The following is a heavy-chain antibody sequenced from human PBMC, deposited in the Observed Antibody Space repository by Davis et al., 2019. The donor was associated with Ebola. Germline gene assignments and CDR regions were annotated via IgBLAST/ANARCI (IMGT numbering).Heavy chain of an antibody. Sequence: PSETLSLTCAVYGGSFSDYYWSWIRQPPGKGLEWIGSIYYSGSTYYNPSLKSRVTISVDTSKNQFSLKLSSVTAADTAVYYCARRIAAAGPSTHSQDWGQGTLVTVSS. J-gene: IGHJ4*02. V-gene: IGHV4-34*01. CDR3: ARRIAAAGPSTHSQD. D-gene: IGHD6-13*01. CDR1: GGSFSDYY. CDR2: IYYSGST.